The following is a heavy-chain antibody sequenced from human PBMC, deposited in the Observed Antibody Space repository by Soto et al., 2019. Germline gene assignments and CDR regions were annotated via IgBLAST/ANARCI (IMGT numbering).Heavy chain of an antibody. D-gene: IGHD2-15*01. V-gene: IGHV1-18*01. CDR2: ISTYNGNT. Sequence: GASVKVPYKASGYTFTSYYITSVRKAPGQGLELMGWISTYNGNTNYAQKLQGRVTMTTDTSTSTAYMELRSLRSDDTAVYYCARGFRVAATRWWFDPWGQGTLVTVSS. J-gene: IGHJ5*02. CDR3: ARGFRVAATRWWFDP. CDR1: GYTFTSYY.